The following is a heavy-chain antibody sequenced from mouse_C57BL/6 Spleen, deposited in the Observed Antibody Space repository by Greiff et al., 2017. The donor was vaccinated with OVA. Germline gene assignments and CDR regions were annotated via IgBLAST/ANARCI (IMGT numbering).Heavy chain of an antibody. J-gene: IGHJ4*01. V-gene: IGHV5-9-1*02. CDR2: ISSGGDYI. D-gene: IGHD2-4*01. CDR1: GFTFSSYA. CDR3: TRDDYDSLYYAMDY. Sequence: EVKLVESGEGLVKPGGSLKLSCAASGFTFSSYAMSWVRQTPEKRLEWVAYISSGGDYIYYADTVKGRFTISRDNARNTLYLQMSSLKSEDTAMYYCTRDDYDSLYYAMDYWGQGTSVTVSS.